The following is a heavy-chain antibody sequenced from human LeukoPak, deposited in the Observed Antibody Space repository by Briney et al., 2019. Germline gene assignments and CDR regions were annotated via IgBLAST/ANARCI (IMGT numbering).Heavy chain of an antibody. CDR3: ARLVQKASGLYDYYYFMDV. CDR2: IYYSGST. CDR1: GGSVRGYY. V-gene: IGHV4-59*08. D-gene: IGHD5/OR15-5a*01. J-gene: IGHJ6*04. Sequence: SETPSLTCTVSGGSVRGYYWTWIRQAPGKGLEFVAYIYYSGSTNYNPSLKSRVSTSLDTSTNQFSLSLTSVTATDTATYYCARLVQKASGLYDYYYFMDVWGSGTPVTVSS.